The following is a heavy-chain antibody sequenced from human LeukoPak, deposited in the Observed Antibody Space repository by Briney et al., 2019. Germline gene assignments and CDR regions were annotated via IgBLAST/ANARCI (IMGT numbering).Heavy chain of an antibody. CDR1: GYIFTSYW. D-gene: IGHD5-12*01. Sequence: GESLKISCKGSGYIFTSYWIGRVRQMPGKGLEWMGIMWPGDSHPRYSTSFRGQVTISVDKSTDNAYPQWTNLEASDTGMYYCARPHSGMYCGAFDFWGQGTLVTVSS. V-gene: IGHV5-51*01. CDR3: ARPHSGMYCGAFDF. J-gene: IGHJ4*02. CDR2: MWPGDSHP.